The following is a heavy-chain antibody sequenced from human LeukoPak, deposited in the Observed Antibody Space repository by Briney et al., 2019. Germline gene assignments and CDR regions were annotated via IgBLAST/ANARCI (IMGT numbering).Heavy chain of an antibody. CDR2: ISAYNGNT. CDR3: ARGGGTWLYYDSSGYSLDI. Sequence: ASVKVSCKASGYTFTSYGISWVRQAPGQGLEWMGWISAYNGNTNYAQKLQGRVTMTTDTSTSTAYMELRSPRSDDTAVYYCARGGGTWLYYDSSGYSLDIWGQGTMVTVSS. J-gene: IGHJ3*02. V-gene: IGHV1-18*01. CDR1: GYTFTSYG. D-gene: IGHD3-22*01.